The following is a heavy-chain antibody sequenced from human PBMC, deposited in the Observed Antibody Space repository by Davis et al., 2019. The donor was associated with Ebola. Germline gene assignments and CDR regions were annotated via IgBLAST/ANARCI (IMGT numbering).Heavy chain of an antibody. Sequence: GESLKISCAASGFTFSSYAMSWVRQAPGKGLEWVSAISGSGGSTYYADSVKGRFTISRDNSKNTLYLQMNSLRAEDTAVYYCAKAGGYDSSGYYSWFDPWGQGTLVTVSS. J-gene: IGHJ5*02. D-gene: IGHD3-22*01. V-gene: IGHV3-23*01. CDR2: ISGSGGST. CDR3: AKAGGYDSSGYYSWFDP. CDR1: GFTFSSYA.